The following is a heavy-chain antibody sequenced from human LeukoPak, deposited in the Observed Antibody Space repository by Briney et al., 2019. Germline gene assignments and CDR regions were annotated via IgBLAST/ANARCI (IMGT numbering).Heavy chain of an antibody. CDR2: TRNKANSYTT. J-gene: IGHJ4*02. D-gene: IGHD6-19*01. CDR1: GFTFSDHY. CDR3: ARAYRSGWYFDY. V-gene: IGHV3-72*01. Sequence: GGSLRLSCAVSGFTFSDHYMDWVCQAPGKGLEWVGRTRNKANSYTTEYAASVKGRFTISRDDSKNSLYLQMNSLKTEDTAVYYCARAYRSGWYFDYWGQGTLVTVSS.